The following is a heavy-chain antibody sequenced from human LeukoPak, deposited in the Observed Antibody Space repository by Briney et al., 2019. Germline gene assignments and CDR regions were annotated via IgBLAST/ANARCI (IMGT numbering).Heavy chain of an antibody. V-gene: IGHV3-48*04. J-gene: IGHJ4*02. Sequence: PGGSLRLSCAASGFTVSSNYMSWVRQAPGKGLEWVSYVSSSSSTIYYADSVKGRFTISRDNAKNTLYLQMNSLRAEDTAVYYCAKDRDRWELLAWANWGQGTLVTVSS. D-gene: IGHD1-26*01. CDR1: GFTVSSNY. CDR3: AKDRDRWELLAWAN. CDR2: VSSSSSTI.